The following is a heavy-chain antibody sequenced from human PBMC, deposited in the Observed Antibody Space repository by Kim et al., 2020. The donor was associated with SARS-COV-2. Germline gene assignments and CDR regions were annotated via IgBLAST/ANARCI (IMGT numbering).Heavy chain of an antibody. V-gene: IGHV3-23*01. CDR3: AKAAAIYNWFDP. J-gene: IGHJ5*02. CDR2: ISGSGGST. Sequence: GGSLRLSCAASGFTFSSYALSWVRQAPGKGLEWVSAISGSGGSTYYADSVKGRFTISRDNSQNTLYLQMNSLRVEDTAIYYCAKAAAIYNWFDPWGQGTLDTVSS. D-gene: IGHD6-13*01. CDR1: GFTFSSYA.